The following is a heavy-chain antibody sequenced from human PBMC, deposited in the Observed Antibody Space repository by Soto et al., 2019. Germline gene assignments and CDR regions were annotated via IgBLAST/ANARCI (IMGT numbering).Heavy chain of an antibody. V-gene: IGHV3-23*01. CDR3: AKDQRILRLRRDV. Sequence: VGSLRLACAASGFTFSSYAMSWVRQAPGKGLEWVSAISGSCGSTYYADSVKGRFTISRDNSKNTLYLQMNSLRGEDTAVYYCAKDQRILRLRRDVWGHGTTVTVSS. CDR1: GFTFSSYA. D-gene: IGHD2-15*01. CDR2: ISGSCGST. J-gene: IGHJ6*02.